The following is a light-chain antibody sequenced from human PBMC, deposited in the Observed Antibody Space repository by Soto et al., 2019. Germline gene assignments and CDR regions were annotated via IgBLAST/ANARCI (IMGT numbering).Light chain of an antibody. Sequence: QAVVTQEPSLTVSPGGTVILTCGSSTGAVTSGHYPYWFQQRPGQAPRTLIYHTTNKLSWTPARFSGSLLGGKAALTLSGAQPEDEADYYCLLSYSGGRQVFGGGTKLTVL. CDR2: HTT. CDR1: TGAVTSGHY. CDR3: LLSYSGGRQV. J-gene: IGLJ3*02. V-gene: IGLV7-46*01.